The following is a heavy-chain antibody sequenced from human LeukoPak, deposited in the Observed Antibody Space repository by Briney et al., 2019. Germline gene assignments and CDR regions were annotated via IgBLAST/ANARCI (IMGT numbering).Heavy chain of an antibody. CDR3: ARGLVTMIVVPWGNDAFDI. CDR2: IWYDGSNK. Sequence: SLRLSCAASGFTFSSYGMHWVRQAPGKGLEWVAVIWYDGSNKYYADSVKGRFTISRDNSKNTLYLQMNSLRAEDTAVYYCARGLVTMIVVPWGNDAFDIWGQGTMVTVSS. D-gene: IGHD3-22*01. J-gene: IGHJ3*02. CDR1: GFTFSSYG. V-gene: IGHV3-33*01.